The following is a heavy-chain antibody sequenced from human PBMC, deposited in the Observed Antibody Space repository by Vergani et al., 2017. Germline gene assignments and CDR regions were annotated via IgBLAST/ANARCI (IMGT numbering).Heavy chain of an antibody. V-gene: IGHV4-61*02. Sequence: QVQLQESGPGLVKPSQTLSLTCTVSGGSISSGSYYWSWLRPPAGQGLGGSGGIYTSGSTNYNPSRKSRVTVSVDTSKNQFSLKLSSVAAAATAVYYCARSRGYRYRYYYYGMDVWGRGSTVTVSS. CDR3: ARSRGYRYRYYYYGMDV. D-gene: IGHD5-18*01. CDR2: IYTSGST. CDR1: GGSISSGSYY. J-gene: IGHJ6*01.